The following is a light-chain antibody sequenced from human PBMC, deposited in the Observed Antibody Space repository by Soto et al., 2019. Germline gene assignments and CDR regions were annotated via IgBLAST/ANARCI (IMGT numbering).Light chain of an antibody. J-gene: IGLJ2*01. V-gene: IGLV2-14*01. Sequence: QSALTQPASVSGSPGQSITISCTGTSSDIGVYNYVSWYQQHPGKAPKLMIYDVSNRPSGVSNRFSGSKSGNTASLTISGLQAEDEADYYCSSYSDSGTVVFGGGTKVTVL. CDR2: DVS. CDR3: SSYSDSGTVV. CDR1: SSDIGVYNY.